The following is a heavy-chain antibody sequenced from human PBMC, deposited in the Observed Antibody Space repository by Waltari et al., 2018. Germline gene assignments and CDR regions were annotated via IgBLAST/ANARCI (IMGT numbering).Heavy chain of an antibody. D-gene: IGHD6-13*01. CDR2: IYYSGST. CDR1: GGSISSSRYY. V-gene: IGHV4-39*07. J-gene: IGHJ4*02. CDR3: AREGGIAAAGTGVDY. Sequence: QLQLQESGPGLVKPSETLSLTCTVPGGSISSSRYYWGWIRQPPGKGLEWIGSIYYSGSTYYNPSLKSRVTISVDTSKNQFSLKLSSVTAADTAVYYCAREGGIAAAGTGVDYWGQGTLVTVSS.